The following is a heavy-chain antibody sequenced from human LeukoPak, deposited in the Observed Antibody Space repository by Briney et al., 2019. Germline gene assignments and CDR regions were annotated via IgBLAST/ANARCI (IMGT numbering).Heavy chain of an antibody. CDR2: IWYDGSNK. D-gene: IGHD6-6*01. CDR1: GFTFSSYD. Sequence: GGSLRLSCAASGFTFSSYDMHWVREAPGKGLEWVAVIWYDGSNKYYADSVKGRFTISRDNSKNTLYLQMNSLRAEDTAVYYCARYRGGYSSSSPYYYYGMDVWGQGTTVTVSS. V-gene: IGHV3-33*01. CDR3: ARYRGGYSSSSPYYYYGMDV. J-gene: IGHJ6*02.